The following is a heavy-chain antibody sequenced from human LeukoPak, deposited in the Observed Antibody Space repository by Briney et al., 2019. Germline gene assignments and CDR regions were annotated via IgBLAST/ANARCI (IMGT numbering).Heavy chain of an antibody. CDR2: ISWNRGSI. CDR1: GFTFDDYA. V-gene: IGHV3-9*01. D-gene: IGHD1/OR15-1a*01. CDR3: AREGTGSYMDV. Sequence: GRSLRLSCAASGFTFDDYAMHWVRQAPGKGLEWVSGISWNRGSIGYADSVKGRFTISRDNAKNSLYLQMNSLRAEDTALYYCAREGTGSYMDVWGKGTTVTVSS. J-gene: IGHJ6*03.